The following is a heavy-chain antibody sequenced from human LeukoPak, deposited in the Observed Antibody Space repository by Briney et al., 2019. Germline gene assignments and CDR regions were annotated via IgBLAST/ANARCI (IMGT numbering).Heavy chain of an antibody. CDR2: ISAYNGNT. CDR1: GYTFTSYG. J-gene: IGHJ6*03. D-gene: IGHD2-15*01. Sequence: GASVKVSCKASGYTFTSYGISWVRRAPGQGFEWMGWISAYNGNTNYAQKFQGRVTMTTDTSTSTAYMDLNSLRSDDTAVYYCARASAVVAASFSGYYYYMDVWGKGTTVTVSS. CDR3: ARASAVVAASFSGYYYYMDV. V-gene: IGHV1-18*01.